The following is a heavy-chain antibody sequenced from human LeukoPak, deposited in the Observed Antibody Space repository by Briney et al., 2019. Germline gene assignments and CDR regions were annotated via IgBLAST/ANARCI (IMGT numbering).Heavy chain of an antibody. CDR2: IYYSGST. Sequence: SETLSLTCTVSGGSISSYYWSWIRQPPGEGLEWIGYIYYSGSTNYNPSLKSRVTISVDTSKNQFSLKLSSVTAADTAVYYCARDSGVGSRNSYGQIGYWGQGTLVTVSS. CDR1: GGSISSYY. D-gene: IGHD5-18*01. V-gene: IGHV4-59*12. J-gene: IGHJ4*02. CDR3: ARDSGVGSRNSYGQIGY.